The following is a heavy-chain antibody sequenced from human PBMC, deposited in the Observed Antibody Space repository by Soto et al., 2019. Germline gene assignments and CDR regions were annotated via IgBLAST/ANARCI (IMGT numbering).Heavy chain of an antibody. Sequence: QVQLQESGPGLVEPSQTLSLTCTVSGDSISNGYYTWSWIRQPPGKDLEWIGHIYNSVNTYSNPSLKSRVTISADTSKNQFSLKLSSVTAADTPVYYCARGPSGDKVDYWGQGTLVTVSS. CDR1: GDSISNGYYT. D-gene: IGHD3-10*01. CDR2: IYNSVNT. J-gene: IGHJ4*02. V-gene: IGHV4-30-4*01. CDR3: ARGPSGDKVDY.